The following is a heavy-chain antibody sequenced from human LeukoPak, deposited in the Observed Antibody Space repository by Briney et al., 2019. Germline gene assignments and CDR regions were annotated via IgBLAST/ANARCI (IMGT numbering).Heavy chain of an antibody. CDR3: ARELAYCSSSSCYGGTFHI. D-gene: IGHD2-2*01. V-gene: IGHV3-53*01. CDR2: LYRHDIT. J-gene: IGHJ3*02. CDR1: GLTVTVISNY. Sequence: GGSLTLSCSPSGLTVTVISNYIRSVRHARRKGLGCDLLLYRHDITYYADSLKYRFTISRDKSKSTVFLQMSSLRAEDTAVYYCARELAYCSSSSCYGGTFHIWGQGTMVTVSS.